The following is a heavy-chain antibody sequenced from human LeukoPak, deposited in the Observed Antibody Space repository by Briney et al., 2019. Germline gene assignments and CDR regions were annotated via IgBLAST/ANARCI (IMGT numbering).Heavy chain of an antibody. D-gene: IGHD1-1*01. V-gene: IGHV4-39*07. J-gene: IGHJ5*02. Sequence: PSETLSLTCTVSGGSISSSSYYWGWIRQPPGKGLEWIGSIYYSGSTYYNPSLKSRVTISVDTSKNQFSLKLSSVTAADTAVYYCARDWGSTGTTSWFDPWGQGTLVTVSS. CDR2: IYYSGST. CDR3: ARDWGSTGTTSWFDP. CDR1: GGSISSSSYY.